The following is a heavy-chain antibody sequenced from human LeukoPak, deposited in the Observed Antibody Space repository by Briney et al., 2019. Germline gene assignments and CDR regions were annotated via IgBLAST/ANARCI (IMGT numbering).Heavy chain of an antibody. Sequence: GGSLRLSCAASGFTISNNYIRWLRQAPGKGLEWVSHIYSGGFTQFAGSVRGRFTISRDNAKNSLYLQMNSLRAEDTAVYYGARNGLIAVAGPLDYWGQGTLVTVSS. CDR1: GFTISNNY. CDR2: IYSGGFT. J-gene: IGHJ4*02. D-gene: IGHD6-19*01. CDR3: ARNGLIAVAGPLDY. V-gene: IGHV3-66*01.